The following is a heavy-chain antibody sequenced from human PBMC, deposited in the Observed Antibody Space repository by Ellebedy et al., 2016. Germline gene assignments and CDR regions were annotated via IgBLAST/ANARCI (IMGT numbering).Heavy chain of an antibody. D-gene: IGHD4-11*01. J-gene: IGHJ5*02. CDR2: ISAYNGNT. CDR3: ARDRSTTGSAKGWFNP. CDR1: GYTFTSYG. V-gene: IGHV1-18*01. Sequence: ASVKVSXXASGYTFTSYGISWVRQAPGQGLEWMGWISAYNGNTNYAQKLQGRVTMTTDTSTSTAYMELRSLRSDDTAVYYCARDRSTTGSAKGWFNPWGQGTLVTVSS.